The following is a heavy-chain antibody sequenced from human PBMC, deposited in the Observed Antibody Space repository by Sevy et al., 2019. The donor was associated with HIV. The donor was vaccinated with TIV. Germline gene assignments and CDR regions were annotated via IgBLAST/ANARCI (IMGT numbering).Heavy chain of an antibody. V-gene: IGHV3-11*01. Sequence: GGSLRLSCAASGFTFSDYYMSWIRQAPGKGLEWLSYIDGDGSAIYYADSVKGRFTISRDNAKNSLYLQMNSLRAEDTDLYYCARDHEKDGDLGDYYYYAMVVWGQGTTVTVSS. D-gene: IGHD4-17*01. CDR3: ARDHEKDGDLGDYYYYAMVV. CDR1: GFTFSDYY. CDR2: IDGDGSAI. J-gene: IGHJ6*02.